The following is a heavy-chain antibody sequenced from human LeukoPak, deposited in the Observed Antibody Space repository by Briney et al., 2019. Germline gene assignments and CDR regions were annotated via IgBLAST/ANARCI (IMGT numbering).Heavy chain of an antibody. D-gene: IGHD5-18*01. J-gene: IGHJ4*02. V-gene: IGHV4-34*01. CDR2: INHSGST. Sequence: PSETLSLTCAVYGGSFSGYYWSWIRQPPGKGLEWIGEINHSGSTSYNPSLKSRVTISVDTSKNQFSLKLSSVTAADTAVYYCARGGRWIQLWPLDYWGQGTLVTVSS. CDR3: ARGGRWIQLWPLDY. CDR1: GGSFSGYY.